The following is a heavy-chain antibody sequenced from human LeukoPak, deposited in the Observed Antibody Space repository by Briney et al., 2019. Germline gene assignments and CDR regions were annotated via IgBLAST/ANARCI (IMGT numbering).Heavy chain of an antibody. CDR3: AKDRSIAVADEPSYYFDY. CDR2: IRYDGSNK. J-gene: IGHJ4*02. CDR1: GFTFSSYG. D-gene: IGHD6-19*01. Sequence: GGSLRLSRAASGFTFSSYGMHWVRQAPGKGLEWVAFIRYDGSNKYYADSVKGRFTISRDNSKNTLYLQMNSLRAEDTAVYYCAKDRSIAVADEPSYYFDYWGQGTLVTVSS. V-gene: IGHV3-30*02.